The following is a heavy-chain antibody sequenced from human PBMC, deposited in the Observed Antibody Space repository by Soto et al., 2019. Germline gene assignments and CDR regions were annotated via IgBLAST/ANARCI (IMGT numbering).Heavy chain of an antibody. CDR1: GFSFSTYS. J-gene: IGHJ4*02. CDR2: VSSSGSGI. V-gene: IGHV3-48*02. D-gene: IGHD3-16*01. Sequence: EVQVVESGGGLVQPGGSLRLSCAASGFSFSTYSMNWVRQAPGKGLEWVSYVSSSGSGIFYADSVKGRFTISSDNAKNSLYLQMNSLRDEDTAIYYCARDENWAFDYWAQGTLVTVSS. CDR3: ARDENWAFDY.